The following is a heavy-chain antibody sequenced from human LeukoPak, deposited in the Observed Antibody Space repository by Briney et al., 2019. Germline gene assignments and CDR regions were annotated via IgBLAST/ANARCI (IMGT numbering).Heavy chain of an antibody. CDR2: INPNSGGT. CDR3: ASSYCSGGSCHDWFDP. V-gene: IGHV1-2*02. D-gene: IGHD2-15*01. Sequence: GASVTVSCKASGYTFTGYYMHWVRQAPGQGLEWIGWINPNSGGTNYAQKFQGRVTMTRDTSISTAYMELSRLRSDHTAVYYCASSYCSGGSCHDWFDPWGQGTLVTVSS. CDR1: GYTFTGYY. J-gene: IGHJ5*02.